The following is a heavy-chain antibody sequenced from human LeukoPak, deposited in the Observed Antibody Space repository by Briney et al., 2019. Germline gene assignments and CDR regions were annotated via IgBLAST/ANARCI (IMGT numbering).Heavy chain of an antibody. V-gene: IGHV3-30*02. CDR1: GFTFSSYG. CDR3: ARVLVMGANWFDP. Sequence: GGSLRLSCAASGFTFSSYGMHWVRQAPGKGLEWVAFIRYDGSNKYYADSVKGRFTISRDNSKNTLYLQMNSLRAEDTAVYYCARVLVMGANWFDPWGQGTLVTVSS. CDR2: IRYDGSNK. D-gene: IGHD1-26*01. J-gene: IGHJ5*02.